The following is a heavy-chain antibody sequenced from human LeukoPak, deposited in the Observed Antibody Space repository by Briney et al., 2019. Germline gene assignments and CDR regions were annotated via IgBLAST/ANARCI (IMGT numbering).Heavy chain of an antibody. J-gene: IGHJ4*02. CDR2: ITSGSITM. CDR1: GFTFNTYS. CDR3: ARRFAGYDFFDH. D-gene: IGHD5-12*01. Sequence: GGSLRLSCTASGFTFNTYSMNWVRQAPGKGLEWISYITSGSITMYYADSVRGRFTISRDNAKKTLYLQMNSVRAEDTAVYYCARRFAGYDFFDHWGQGTLVTVSS. V-gene: IGHV3-48*04.